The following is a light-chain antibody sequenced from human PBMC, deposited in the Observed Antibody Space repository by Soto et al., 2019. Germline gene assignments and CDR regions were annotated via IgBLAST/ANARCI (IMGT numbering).Light chain of an antibody. J-gene: IGKJ4*01. V-gene: IGKV3-15*01. CDR1: QSVSSN. Sequence: EIVMTQSPATLSVSPGERATLSCRASQSVSSNLAWYQQKPGQAPRLLIYGASTRATGIPARFSGSGSGTGFTLTISSLQSEDFAVYYCQQYNNWPPPLTFGGGTKVEI. CDR2: GAS. CDR3: QQYNNWPPPLT.